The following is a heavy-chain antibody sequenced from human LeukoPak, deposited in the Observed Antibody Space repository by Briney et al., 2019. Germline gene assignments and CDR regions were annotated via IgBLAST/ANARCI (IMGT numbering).Heavy chain of an antibody. CDR3: AREARPAGQGPSWYFDL. CDR1: GGSISSYY. V-gene: IGHV4-4*07. D-gene: IGHD6-6*01. CDR2: IYTSGAA. Sequence: PSETLSLTCTVSGGSISSYYWSWIRQPAGKGLEWIGRIYTSGAANHNPSLNSRVTISIDTSKNQFSLKLNSVTAADTAVYYCAREARPAGQGPSWYFDLWGRGTLVTVSS. J-gene: IGHJ2*01.